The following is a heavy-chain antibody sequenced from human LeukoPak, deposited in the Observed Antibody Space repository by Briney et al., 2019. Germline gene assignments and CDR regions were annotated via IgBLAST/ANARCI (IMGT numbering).Heavy chain of an antibody. Sequence: KSSETLSLTCTVSGGSISSSSYYWGWIRQPPGKGLEWIGSIYYSGSTYYNPSLKSRVTISVDTSKNQFSLKLSSVTAADTAVCYCARDNWNDEGPHNWFDPWGQGTLVTVSS. D-gene: IGHD1-20*01. J-gene: IGHJ5*02. CDR3: ARDNWNDEGPHNWFDP. CDR2: IYYSGST. CDR1: GGSISSSSYY. V-gene: IGHV4-39*02.